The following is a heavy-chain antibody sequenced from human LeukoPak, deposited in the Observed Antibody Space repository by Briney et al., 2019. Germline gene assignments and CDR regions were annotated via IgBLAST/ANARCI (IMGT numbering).Heavy chain of an antibody. CDR1: GGSISSYY. Sequence: SETLSLTCTVSGGSISSYYWSWIRQPAGKGLEWIGRIYTSGSTNYNPSLKSRVTMSVDTSKNQFSLKLSSVTAADTAVYYCARSAFHYYDSPFDYWGQGTLVTVSS. D-gene: IGHD3-22*01. V-gene: IGHV4-4*07. CDR3: ARSAFHYYDSPFDY. CDR2: IYTSGST. J-gene: IGHJ4*02.